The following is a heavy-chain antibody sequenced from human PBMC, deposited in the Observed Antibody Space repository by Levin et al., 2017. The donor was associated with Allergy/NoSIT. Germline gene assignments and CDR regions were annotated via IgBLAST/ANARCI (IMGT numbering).Heavy chain of an antibody. V-gene: IGHV1-2*06. J-gene: IGHJ3*02. CDR1: GYTFTGYY. D-gene: IGHD3-3*01. CDR3: ASTIFGVVDAFDI. CDR2: INPNSGDT. Sequence: ASVKVSCKASGYTFTGYYMHWVRQAPGQGLEWMGRINPNSGDTNYAQKFQGRVTMTRDTSISTAYMDLSRLTSDDTAVYYCASTIFGVVDAFDIWGQGTMVTVSS.